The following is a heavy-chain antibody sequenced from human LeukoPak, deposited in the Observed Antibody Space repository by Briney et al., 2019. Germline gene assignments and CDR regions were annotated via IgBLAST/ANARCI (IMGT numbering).Heavy chain of an antibody. V-gene: IGHV1-69*05. D-gene: IGHD2-2*01. CDR3: ARAYQLPPDAFDI. Sequence: GSSENVSCKTSAGTFSSYAIIWVRRAPGQGLEWMGRIIPIFGTANYAQKFQGRVTITTDASTSTAYMELSSLRSEDTAVYYCARAYQLPPDAFDIWGQGTMVTVSS. CDR1: AGTFSSYA. CDR2: IIPIFGTA. J-gene: IGHJ3*02.